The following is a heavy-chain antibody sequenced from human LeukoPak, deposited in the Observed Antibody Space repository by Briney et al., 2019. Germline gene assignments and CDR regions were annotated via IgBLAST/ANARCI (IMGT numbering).Heavy chain of an antibody. Sequence: GRSLRLSCAASGFTFDDYAMHWVRQAPGKGLEWVSSISSSSSYICYADSVKGRFTISRDNAKNSLYLQMNSLRAEDTAVYYCASQYSSSWYHPYYYYYYGMDVWGQGTTVTVSS. D-gene: IGHD6-13*01. V-gene: IGHV3-21*01. CDR1: GFTFDDYA. CDR2: ISSSSSYI. CDR3: ASQYSSSWYHPYYYYYYGMDV. J-gene: IGHJ6*02.